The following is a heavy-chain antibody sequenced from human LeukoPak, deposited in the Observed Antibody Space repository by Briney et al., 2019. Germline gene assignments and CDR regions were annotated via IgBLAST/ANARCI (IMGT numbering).Heavy chain of an antibody. J-gene: IGHJ4*02. CDR1: GFTFSYYW. CDR3: ARDAVN. V-gene: IGHV3-74*01. CDR2: IDSDGSST. Sequence: GGSLRLSCAASGFTFSYYWMHWVRQGPGKGLVWVSRIDSDGSSTNYADSVKGRFTISRDNVKNTLYLQMNSLTAEDTAVYYCARDAVNWGQGALVTVSS. D-gene: IGHD6-19*01.